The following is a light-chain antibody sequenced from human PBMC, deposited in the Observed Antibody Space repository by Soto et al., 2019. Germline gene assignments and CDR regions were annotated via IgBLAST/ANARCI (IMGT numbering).Light chain of an antibody. V-gene: IGKV3-11*01. CDR3: QQRSNWPPT. CDR2: DAS. CDR1: QSVSSY. Sequence: EVGVTQSPSTLSLPPGERATLSCRASQSVSSYLAWYQQKPGQGPRLLIYDASNRATGIPARFSGSGSGTDFTLTISSLEPEDFAVYYCQQRSNWPPTFGGGTNVDIK. J-gene: IGKJ4*01.